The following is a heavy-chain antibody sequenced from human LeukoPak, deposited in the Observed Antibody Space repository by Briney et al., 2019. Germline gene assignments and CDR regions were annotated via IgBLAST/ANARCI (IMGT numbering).Heavy chain of an antibody. J-gene: IGHJ1*01. V-gene: IGHV4-61*01. CDR1: GGSVSSGSYY. CDR2: IYYSGST. CDR3: ARAHTGYSSGWYEVEYFQH. D-gene: IGHD6-19*01. Sequence: PSETLSLTCTVSGGSVSSGSYYWHWIRQPPGKGLEWIGYIYYSGSTNYNPSLKSRVTISVDTSKNQFSLKLSSVTAADTAVYYCARAHTGYSSGWYEVEYFQHWGQGTLVTVSS.